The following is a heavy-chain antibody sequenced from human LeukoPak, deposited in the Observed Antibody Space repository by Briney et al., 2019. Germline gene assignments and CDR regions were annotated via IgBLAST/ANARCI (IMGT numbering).Heavy chain of an antibody. D-gene: IGHD2-21*01. Sequence: PSETLSLTCTVSGVSISSFYWSWIRQPPGKALEWIGYIYYSGSTNYNPSLKSRVTISVDTSKNQFSLKLRSVTAADTAVYYCARPLRFPPPYYFDYWGQGTLVTVSS. CDR1: GVSISSFY. CDR3: ARPLRFPPPYYFDY. V-gene: IGHV4-59*08. CDR2: IYYSGST. J-gene: IGHJ4*02.